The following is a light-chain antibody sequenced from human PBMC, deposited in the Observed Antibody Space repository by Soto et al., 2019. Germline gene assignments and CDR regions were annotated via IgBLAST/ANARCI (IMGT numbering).Light chain of an antibody. J-gene: IGLJ2*01. Sequence: NFMLTQPHSVSESPGKTLSISCTRSSGSIANNYVQWYQQRPGSAPPTVIYENNQRLSGVADRFSGSTDCSSNSASLTISGLQTEDEADYYCQSYDSGFVVFGGGTKLTVL. CDR3: QSYDSGFVV. CDR1: SGSIANNY. CDR2: ENN. V-gene: IGLV6-57*04.